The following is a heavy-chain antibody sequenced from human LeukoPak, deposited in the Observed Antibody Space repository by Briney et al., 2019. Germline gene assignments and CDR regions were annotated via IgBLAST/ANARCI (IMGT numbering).Heavy chain of an antibody. D-gene: IGHD3-10*01. Sequence: GGSLRLSCAASGFTFSGYWMSWVRQAPGKGLEWVANIKQDGSERYYVDSVKGRFTISRDNAKNSLYLQMNSLRAEDTAVYYCAKDYSKTSYYGSGTYYRPKWFDPWGQGTLVTVSS. V-gene: IGHV3-7*01. CDR1: GFTFSGYW. CDR3: AKDYSKTSYYGSGTYYRPKWFDP. J-gene: IGHJ5*02. CDR2: IKQDGSER.